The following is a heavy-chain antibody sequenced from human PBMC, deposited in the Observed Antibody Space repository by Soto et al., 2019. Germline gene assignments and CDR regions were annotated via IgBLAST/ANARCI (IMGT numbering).Heavy chain of an antibody. CDR3: ARDQGYYDSSGYFDY. D-gene: IGHD3-22*01. J-gene: IGHJ4*02. CDR2: ISSSGSII. V-gene: IGHV3-11*01. CDR1: GFTFSDYY. Sequence: GGSLRLSCAASGFTFSDYYMSWIRQAPGKGLEWVSYISSSGSIIYYADSVKGRFTISRDNARNSLYLQLNSLRAEDTAVYYCARDQGYYDSSGYFDYWGQGTLVTVSS.